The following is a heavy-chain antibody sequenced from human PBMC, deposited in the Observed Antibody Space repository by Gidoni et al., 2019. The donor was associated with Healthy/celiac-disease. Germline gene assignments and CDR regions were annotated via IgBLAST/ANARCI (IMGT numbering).Heavy chain of an antibody. D-gene: IGHD3-22*01. CDR2: ISYDGSNK. J-gene: IGHJ3*02. Sequence: QVQLVESGGGVVQPGRSLRLSCAAPGFTFRSYAMHWVRQAPGKGLEWVAVISYDGSNKYYADSVKGRFTISRDNSKNTLYLQMNSLRAEDTAVYYCARGYYDSSGYAFDIWGQGTMVTVSS. CDR1: GFTFRSYA. CDR3: ARGYYDSSGYAFDI. V-gene: IGHV3-30-3*01.